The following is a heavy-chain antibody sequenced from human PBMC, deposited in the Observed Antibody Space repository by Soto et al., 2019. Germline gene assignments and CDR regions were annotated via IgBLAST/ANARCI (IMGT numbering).Heavy chain of an antibody. CDR3: ARGGVVVAATPEYYYYGMDV. Sequence: QVQLVQSGAEVKKPGSSVKVSCKASGGTFSSYAISWVRQAPGQGLEWMGGIIPIFGTANYAQKFQGRVTITADESTSTAYMELSSLRSEDTAVYYCARGGVVVAATPEYYYYGMDVWGQGTTVTVSS. V-gene: IGHV1-69*12. CDR1: GGTFSSYA. CDR2: IIPIFGTA. J-gene: IGHJ6*02. D-gene: IGHD2-15*01.